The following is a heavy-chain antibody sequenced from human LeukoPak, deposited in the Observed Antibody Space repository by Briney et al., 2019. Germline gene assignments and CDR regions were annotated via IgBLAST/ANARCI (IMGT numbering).Heavy chain of an antibody. CDR2: ISSSSSYI. J-gene: IGHJ3*02. V-gene: IGHV3-21*01. CDR1: GFTFSSYS. Sequence: GGSLSLSCAASGFTFSSYSMNWVRQAPGKGLEWVSSISSSSSYIYYADSVKGRFTISRDNAKNSLYLQMNSLRAEDTAVYYCARDSQELLGAFDIWGQGTMVTVSS. D-gene: IGHD1-26*01. CDR3: ARDSQELLGAFDI.